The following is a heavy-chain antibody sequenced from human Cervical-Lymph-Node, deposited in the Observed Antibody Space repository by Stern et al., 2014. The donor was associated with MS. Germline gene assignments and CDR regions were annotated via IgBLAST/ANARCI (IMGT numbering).Heavy chain of an antibody. CDR2: INPNSGGA. CDR3: ARGGSVTIGVPGTGEY. V-gene: IGHV1-2*06. D-gene: IGHD3-3*01. CDR1: GYTFTDYY. J-gene: IGHJ4*02. Sequence: QVQLVQSGAEVKEPGASVKVSCRTSGYTFTDYYIHWVRQAPGQGLEWMGQINPNSGGANSARKFQGRVTMTRDTSISTAYMEVSSLSSDDTAVYYCARGGSVTIGVPGTGEYWGQGTLVTVSS.